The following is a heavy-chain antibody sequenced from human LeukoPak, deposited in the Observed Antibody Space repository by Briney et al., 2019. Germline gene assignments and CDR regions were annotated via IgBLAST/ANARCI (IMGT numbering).Heavy chain of an antibody. V-gene: IGHV1-3*01. J-gene: IGHJ3*02. CDR2: INAGNGNT. CDR1: GYTFTSYA. CDR3: ARDSAIRVWELIPHDAFDI. Sequence: ASVKVSCKASGYTFTSYAMHWVRQAPGQRLEWMGWINAGNGNTKYSQKFQGRVTITRDTSASTAYMELSSLRSEDTAVYYCARDSAIRVWELIPHDAFDIWGQGNNGHRLF. D-gene: IGHD1-26*01.